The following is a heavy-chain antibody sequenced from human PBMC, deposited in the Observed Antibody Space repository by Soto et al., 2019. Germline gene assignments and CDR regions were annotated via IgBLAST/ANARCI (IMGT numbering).Heavy chain of an antibody. CDR2: IYHSGST. CDR1: SGSISSSNW. J-gene: IGHJ2*01. Sequence: QVQLQESGPGLVKPSGTLSLTCAVSSGSISSSNWWCWVRQPPGKGLEWIGEIYHSGSTNYNPSRKSRVTLSVDKSKNQFSLKLSSVTAADTAVYYCARDPSGYGDYRIYWYFDLWGRVTLVTVSS. V-gene: IGHV4-4*02. D-gene: IGHD4-17*01. CDR3: ARDPSGYGDYRIYWYFDL.